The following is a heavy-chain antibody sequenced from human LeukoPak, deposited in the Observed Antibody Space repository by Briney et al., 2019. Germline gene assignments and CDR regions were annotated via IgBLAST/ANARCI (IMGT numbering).Heavy chain of an antibody. V-gene: IGHV1-24*01. D-gene: IGHD6-19*01. CDR3: ATPLAVAEYHYGMDV. J-gene: IGHJ6*02. Sequence: ASVKVSCKVSGYTLTELSMHWVRQAPGKGLEWMGGFDPEDGETIYAQKFQGRVTMTEYTSTDTAYMELSSLRSEDTAVYYCATPLAVAEYHYGMDVWGQGTTVTVSS. CDR1: GYTLTELS. CDR2: FDPEDGET.